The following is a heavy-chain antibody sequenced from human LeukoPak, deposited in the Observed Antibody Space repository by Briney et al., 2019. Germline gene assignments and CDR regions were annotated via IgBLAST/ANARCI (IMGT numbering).Heavy chain of an antibody. D-gene: IGHD3-22*01. V-gene: IGHV3-30*03. CDR3: ASADLYDSSGFDAFDI. J-gene: IGHJ3*02. CDR2: ISYDGSNK. CDR1: GFTFSSYG. Sequence: PGRSLRHSCAASGFTFSSYGMHWVRQAAGKGLEWVAVISYDGSNKYYADSVKGRFTISRDNSKNTLYLQMNSLRVEDTAVYYCASADLYDSSGFDAFDIWGQGTMVTVSS.